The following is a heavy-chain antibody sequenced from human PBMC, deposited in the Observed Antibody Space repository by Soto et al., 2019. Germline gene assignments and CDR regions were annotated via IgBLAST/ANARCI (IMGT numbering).Heavy chain of an antibody. CDR2: TSYDGNNK. CDR1: GFTFSSYA. CDR3: AKTYYDYIWGTPGIFDY. D-gene: IGHD3-16*01. J-gene: IGHJ4*02. V-gene: IGHV3-30*18. Sequence: GGSLRLSCVASGFTFSSYAMHWARQAPGKGLEWVAVTSYDGNNKYYADSVKGRFTISRDNSKNTVYLQMNSLRAEDTALYYCAKTYYDYIWGTPGIFDYWGQGTLVTVSS.